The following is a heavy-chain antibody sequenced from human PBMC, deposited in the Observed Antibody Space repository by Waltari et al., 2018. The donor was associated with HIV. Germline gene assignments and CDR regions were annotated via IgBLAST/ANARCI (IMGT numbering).Heavy chain of an antibody. J-gene: IGHJ4*02. CDR2: ISYYGDNK. Sequence: QVQLVESGGGVVQPGMSLRLSCAASRFTFSRYAMHWVRQAPGKGLEWVAVISYYGDNKYYADSVKGRFTISRDNSKNTLYLQMNSLRAEDTAVYYCAKGASGWSPGYWGQGTLVTVSS. CDR3: AKGASGWSPGY. D-gene: IGHD6-19*01. CDR1: RFTFSRYA. V-gene: IGHV3-30*18.